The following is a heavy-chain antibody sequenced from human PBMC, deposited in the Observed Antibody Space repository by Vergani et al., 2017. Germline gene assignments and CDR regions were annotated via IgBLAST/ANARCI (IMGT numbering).Heavy chain of an antibody. V-gene: IGHV3-11*05. J-gene: IGHJ4*02. D-gene: IGHD3-10*01. CDR2: ISSSSSYT. CDR1: GFTLSDYY. CDR3: AGAAIVGGNIPNPLDY. Sequence: QVQLVESGGGLVKPGGCLRLSCAASGFTLSDYYMSWIRQAPGKGLEWVSYISSSSSYTNYADSVKGRFTLSRDNAKNSLYLQMNSRSAEETAVYYCAGAAIVGGNIPNPLDYWGQGTLVTVSS.